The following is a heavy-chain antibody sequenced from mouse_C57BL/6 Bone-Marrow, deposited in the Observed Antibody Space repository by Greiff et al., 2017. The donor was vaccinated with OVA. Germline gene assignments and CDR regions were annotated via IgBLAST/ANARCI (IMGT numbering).Heavy chain of an antibody. CDR2: INYDGSST. J-gene: IGHJ3*01. V-gene: IGHV5-16*01. Sequence: EVMLVESEGGLVQPGSSMKLSCTASGFTFSDYYMAWVRQVPEKGLEWVANINYDGSSTYYLDPLKSRFIISRDNAKNILYLQMSSLKSEDTATYYCARGGGAWFAYWGQGTLVTVSA. CDR3: ARGGGAWFAY. D-gene: IGHD1-1*02. CDR1: GFTFSDYY.